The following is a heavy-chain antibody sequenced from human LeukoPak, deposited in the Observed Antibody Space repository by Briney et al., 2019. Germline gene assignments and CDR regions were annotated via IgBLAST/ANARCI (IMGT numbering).Heavy chain of an antibody. Sequence: SVRVSCKASGGTFSSYAISWVRQAPGQGLEWMGGIIPIFGTANYAQKFQGRVTITTDESTSTAYMELSSLRSEDTAVYYCARHCSSTSCYYWFDPWGQGTLVTVSS. CDR2: IIPIFGTA. D-gene: IGHD2-2*01. CDR1: GGTFSSYA. J-gene: IGHJ5*02. V-gene: IGHV1-69*05. CDR3: ARHCSSTSCYYWFDP.